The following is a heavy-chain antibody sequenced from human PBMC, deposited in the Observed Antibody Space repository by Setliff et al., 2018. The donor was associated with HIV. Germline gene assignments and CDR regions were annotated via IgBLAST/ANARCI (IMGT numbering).Heavy chain of an antibody. Sequence: SETLSLTCTVSGGSISSYYWSWIRQPPGKGLEWIGYIYYSGSTNYNPSLKSRVAISVDTSKNQFSLKLSSVTAADTAVYYCARSEGIAWFDPWGQGTLVTVSS. J-gene: IGHJ5*02. CDR2: IYYSGST. CDR3: ARSEGIAWFDP. D-gene: IGHD3-3*01. V-gene: IGHV4-59*01. CDR1: GGSISSYY.